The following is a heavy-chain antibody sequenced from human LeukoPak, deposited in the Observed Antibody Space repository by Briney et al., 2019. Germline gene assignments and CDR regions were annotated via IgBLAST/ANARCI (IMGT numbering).Heavy chain of an antibody. CDR1: GFTFSSFA. V-gene: IGHV3-23*01. Sequence: GGSLRLSCAASGFTFSSFAMSWVRQAPGKGLEWVSTITDSGDTTYSADSVKGRFTISRDNSKNTLYLQMNSLRAEDTAVYYCAKTLHYGHYGKFDYWGQGTLVTVSS. CDR2: ITDSGDTT. J-gene: IGHJ4*02. D-gene: IGHD4-17*01. CDR3: AKTLHYGHYGKFDY.